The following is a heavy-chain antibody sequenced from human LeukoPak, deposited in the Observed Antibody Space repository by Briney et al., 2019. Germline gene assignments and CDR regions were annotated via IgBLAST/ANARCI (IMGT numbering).Heavy chain of an antibody. CDR3: ARGSIAARNDAFDI. J-gene: IGHJ3*02. V-gene: IGHV4-59*02. CDR1: GGSVSSYY. CDR2: IYYSGST. D-gene: IGHD6-6*01. Sequence: SETLSLTCTVSGGSVSSYYWNWIRKPPGKGLEWIGYIYYSGSTNYNPSLKSRVTISVDTSKNQFSLKLSFVTAADTAVYYCARGSIAARNDAFDIWGQGTMVTVSS.